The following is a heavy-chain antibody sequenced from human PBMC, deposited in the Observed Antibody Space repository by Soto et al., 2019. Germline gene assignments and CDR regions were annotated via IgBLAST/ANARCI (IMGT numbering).Heavy chain of an antibody. CDR2: INPSGGST. D-gene: IGHD1-7*01. CDR3: ARDANPISHWNYIIAEYGMDV. V-gene: IGHV1-46*01. J-gene: IGHJ6*02. Sequence: GASVKVSCKASGYTFTSYYMHWVRQAPGQGLEWMGIINPSGGSTSYAQKFQGRVTMTRDTSTSTVYMELSSLRSEDTAVYYCARDANPISHWNYIIAEYGMDVWGQGTTVTVSS. CDR1: GYTFTSYY.